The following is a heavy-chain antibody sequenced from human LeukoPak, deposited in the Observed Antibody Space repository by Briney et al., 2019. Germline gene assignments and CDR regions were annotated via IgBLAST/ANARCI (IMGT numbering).Heavy chain of an antibody. V-gene: IGHV4-59*08. J-gene: IGHJ5*02. CDR2: IYDNGYT. D-gene: IGHD3-16*02. Sequence: SESLSLTCTVSGGSTSTYYWSWIRQPPGKGLEWIGYIYDNGYTYYNPSLKSRVSISLDTSKSQFSLNLSSVTAADTAVYYCARRAFGGVIAANWFDPWGQGTLVTVSS. CDR1: GGSTSTYY. CDR3: ARRAFGGVIAANWFDP.